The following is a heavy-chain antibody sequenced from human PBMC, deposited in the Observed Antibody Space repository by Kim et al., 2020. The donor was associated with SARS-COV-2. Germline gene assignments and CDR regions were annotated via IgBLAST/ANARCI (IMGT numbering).Heavy chain of an antibody. CDR3: ARDKYYYDSSGYYYVREYYFDY. CDR2: INAGNGNT. D-gene: IGHD3-22*01. J-gene: IGHJ4*02. CDR1: GYTFTSYA. V-gene: IGHV1-3*01. Sequence: ASVKVSCKASGYTFTSYAMHWVRQAPGQRLEWMGWINAGNGNTKYSQKFQGRVTITRDTSASTAYMELSSLRSEDTAVYYCARDKYYYDSSGYYYVREYYFDYWGQGTLVTVSS.